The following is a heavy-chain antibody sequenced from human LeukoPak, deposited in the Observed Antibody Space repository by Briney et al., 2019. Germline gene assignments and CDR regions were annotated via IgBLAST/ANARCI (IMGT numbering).Heavy chain of an antibody. J-gene: IGHJ4*02. CDR2: ISSSGSTI. V-gene: IGHV3-48*01. CDR1: GFTFSSYS. Sequence: PGGSLRLSCAASGFTFSSYSMNWVRQAPGKGLEWGSYISSSGSTIYYADSVKGRFTISRDNAKNSLFLQMNSLRAEDTAVYYCAGGHYYDSSGYSYWGQGTLVTVSS. CDR3: AGGHYYDSSGYSY. D-gene: IGHD3-22*01.